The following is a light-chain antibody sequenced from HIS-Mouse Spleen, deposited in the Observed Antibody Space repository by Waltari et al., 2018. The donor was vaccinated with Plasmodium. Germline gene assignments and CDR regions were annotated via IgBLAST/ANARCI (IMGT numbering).Light chain of an antibody. CDR3: QQYNNWPPYT. Sequence: EIVMTQSPATLSVSPGERATLSCRASQSVNSNLAWYQQKPGQAPRLLIYGASTRATGIPARFSGSGSGTEFTLTISSRQSEDLAVYYCQQYNNWPPYTFGQGTKLEIK. V-gene: IGKV3-15*01. CDR1: QSVNSN. J-gene: IGKJ2*01. CDR2: GAS.